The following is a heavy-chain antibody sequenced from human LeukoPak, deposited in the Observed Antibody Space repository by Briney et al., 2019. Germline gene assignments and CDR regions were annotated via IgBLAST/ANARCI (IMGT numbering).Heavy chain of an antibody. CDR2: INHSGST. Sequence: PSETLSLTCAVYGGSFSGYYWSWIRQPPGKGLEWIGEINHSGSTNYNPSLKSRVTISVDTSKNQFSLKLSSVTAADTAVYYCARRDGYNYDYYYGMDVWGQGTTVTVSS. CDR1: GGSFSGYY. V-gene: IGHV4-34*01. J-gene: IGHJ6*02. D-gene: IGHD5-24*01. CDR3: ARRDGYNYDYYYGMDV.